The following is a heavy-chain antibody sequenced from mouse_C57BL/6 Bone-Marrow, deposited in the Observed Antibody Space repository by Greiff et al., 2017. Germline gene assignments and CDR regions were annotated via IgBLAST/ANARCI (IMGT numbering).Heavy chain of an antibody. CDR2: FDPSDSYT. Sequence: QVQLQQPGAELVMPGASVKLSCKASGYTFTSYWMHWVKQRPGQGLEWIGEFDPSDSYTNYNQKLKGKSTLHVDKSSSTAYMQRSSLTSEDSAVYYCARGGYYLDYWCQGTTLTVSS. CDR1: GYTFTSYW. D-gene: IGHD3-1*01. CDR3: ARGGYYLDY. V-gene: IGHV1-69*01. J-gene: IGHJ2*01.